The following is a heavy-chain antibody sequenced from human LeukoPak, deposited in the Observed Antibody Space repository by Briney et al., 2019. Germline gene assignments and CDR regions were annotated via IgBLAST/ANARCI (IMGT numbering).Heavy chain of an antibody. D-gene: IGHD2-21*02. CDR3: ARVPFDTDSYYYYFGMDV. CDR2: INPSGGST. CDR1: GYTFTSYY. J-gene: IGHJ6*02. V-gene: IGHV1-46*01. Sequence: ASVKVSCKASGYTFTSYYMHWVRQAPGQGLEWMGIINPSGGSTSYAQKFQGRVTMTRDTSTSTVYMELSSLRSEDTAVYYCARVPFDTDSYYYYFGMDVWGQGTTVTVSS.